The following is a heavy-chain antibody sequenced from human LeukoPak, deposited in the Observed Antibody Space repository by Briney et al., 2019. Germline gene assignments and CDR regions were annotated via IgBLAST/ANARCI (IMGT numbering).Heavy chain of an antibody. D-gene: IGHD1-7*01. J-gene: IGHJ5*02. Sequence: ASVKVSCKASGGTFSSYAISWVRQAPGQGLEWMGGIIPIFGTANYAQKFQGRVTITADESTSTAYMELRSLRSDDTAVYYCARDRYRYNWNYGNWFDPWGQGTLVTVSS. CDR2: IIPIFGTA. V-gene: IGHV1-69*01. CDR1: GGTFSSYA. CDR3: ARDRYRYNWNYGNWFDP.